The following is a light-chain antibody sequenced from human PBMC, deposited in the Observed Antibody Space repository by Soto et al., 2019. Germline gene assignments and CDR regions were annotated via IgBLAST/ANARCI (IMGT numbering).Light chain of an antibody. J-gene: IGLJ1*01. CDR2: EVS. V-gene: IGLV2-14*01. Sequence: QSVLTQPASVSGSPGQSITISCTGTSSDVGAYNYVSWYQQYPGKAPKVIIYEVSNRPSGVSNRFSGSKSGNTASLTISGLRAEDEADYYCSSYTRRDNYAFGTGTKLTVL. CDR3: SSYTRRDNYA. CDR1: SSDVGAYNY.